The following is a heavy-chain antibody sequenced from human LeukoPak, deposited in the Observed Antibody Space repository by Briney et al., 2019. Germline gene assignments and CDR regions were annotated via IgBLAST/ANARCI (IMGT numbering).Heavy chain of an antibody. V-gene: IGHV3-23*01. J-gene: IGHJ4*02. CDR1: GFTFNSYA. CDR3: AKRLVGATNFDY. Sequence: GGSLRLSCAASGFTFNSYAMSWVRQAPGKGLEWVSAISGSGGSTYYADSVKGRFTISRDNSKNTLYLQMNSLRAEDTAVYYCAKRLVGATNFDYWGQGTLVTVSS. CDR2: ISGSGGST. D-gene: IGHD1-26*01.